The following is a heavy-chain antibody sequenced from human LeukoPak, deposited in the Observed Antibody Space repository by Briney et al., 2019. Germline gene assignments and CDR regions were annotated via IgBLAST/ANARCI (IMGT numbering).Heavy chain of an antibody. J-gene: IGHJ4*02. Sequence: GGSLRLSCAASGFTVSSNYMSWVRQAPGKGLEWVAFIRDDGNNIHYADSVKDRFTISRDNSKNTLYLQMNSLRVEDTAVYFCAKVGGVVIPGSYWGQGTLVTISS. CDR3: AKVGGVVIPGSY. V-gene: IGHV3-30*02. D-gene: IGHD3-3*01. CDR1: GFTVSSNY. CDR2: IRDDGNNI.